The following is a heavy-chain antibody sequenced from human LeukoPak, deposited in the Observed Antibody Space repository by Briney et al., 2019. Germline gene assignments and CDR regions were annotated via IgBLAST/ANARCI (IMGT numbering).Heavy chain of an antibody. J-gene: IGHJ4*02. D-gene: IGHD3-22*01. CDR3: AGVLRVEMVVNY. Sequence: SETLSLTCTVSGGSISSFYWGWIRQPPGKGLEWIGHMHSSGNTNYNPSLKSRITMSVDTSKNQFSLRLSSVTAADTAIYCCAGVLRVEMVVNYWGQGTLVTVSS. V-gene: IGHV4-59*01. CDR2: MHSSGNT. CDR1: GGSISSFY.